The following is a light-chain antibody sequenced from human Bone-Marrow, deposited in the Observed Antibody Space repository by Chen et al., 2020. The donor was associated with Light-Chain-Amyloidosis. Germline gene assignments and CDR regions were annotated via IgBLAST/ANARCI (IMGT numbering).Light chain of an antibody. Sequence: QSPLTHPASVSGSPGQSITIPCTGTSSDVGGDNHVSWYQQHSAKAPKLMIYEVTNRPSWVPDRFSGSKSDNTASLTISGLQTEDEADYFCSSYTITNTLVFGSGTRVTVL. CDR3: SSYTITNTLV. CDR1: SSDVGGDNH. V-gene: IGLV2-14*01. J-gene: IGLJ1*01. CDR2: EVT.